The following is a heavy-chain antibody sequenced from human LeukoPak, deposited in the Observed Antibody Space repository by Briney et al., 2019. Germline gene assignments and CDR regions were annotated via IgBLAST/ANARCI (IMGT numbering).Heavy chain of an antibody. CDR1: GYTFTDYY. CDR2: IYPSSGGT. J-gene: IGHJ4*02. V-gene: IGHV1-2*02. Sequence: GASVKVSCKASGYTFTDYYMHWVRQAPGQGLEWMGWIYPSSGGTNYAQNFQGRVTMTRDTSISTAYMGLSRLRSDDTAVYFCARGRSDYYLDSWGQGTLVTVSS. CDR3: ARGRSDYYLDS. D-gene: IGHD3-10*01.